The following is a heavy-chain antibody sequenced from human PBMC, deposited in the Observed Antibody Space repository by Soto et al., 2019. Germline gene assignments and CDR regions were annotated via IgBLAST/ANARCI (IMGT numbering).Heavy chain of an antibody. J-gene: IGHJ6*02. Sequence: ASVKVSCKASGYTFTGYYMHWVRQAPGQGLEWMGWINPNSGGTNYAQKFQGWVTMTRDTSISTAYMELSRLRSDDTAVYYCAREQVLAAHPYYYYGMDVWGQGTTVTVSS. CDR2: INPNSGGT. D-gene: IGHD2-2*01. V-gene: IGHV1-2*04. CDR3: AREQVLAAHPYYYYGMDV. CDR1: GYTFTGYY.